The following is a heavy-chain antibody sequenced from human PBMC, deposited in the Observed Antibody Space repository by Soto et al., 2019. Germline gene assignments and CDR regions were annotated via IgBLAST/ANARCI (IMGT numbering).Heavy chain of an antibody. V-gene: IGHV3-33*01. J-gene: IGHJ3*02. D-gene: IGHD3-22*01. CDR1: GFSFGSYA. CDR3: ARKEYDSSGQGAFDI. Sequence: GGSLRLSCAAAGFSFGSYAMHWVRQAPGKGLEWVAVIWYDGSKKYYADSVKGRFTISRDNSKNTLYLQMNSLRAEDTAVYYCARKEYDSSGQGAFDIWGQGTMVTVSS. CDR2: IWYDGSKK.